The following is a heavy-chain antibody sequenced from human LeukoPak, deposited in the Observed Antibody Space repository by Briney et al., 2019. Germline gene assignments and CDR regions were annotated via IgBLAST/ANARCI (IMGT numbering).Heavy chain of an antibody. CDR2: ISSTSTHL. Sequence: GGSLRLSCAASGFTFSTYTMNWVRQAPGEGLEWVSSISSTSTHLDYADSVKGRFTISRDNTENSLFLQMNSLTAEDTAVYYCARKWGDSSGYSQHWGQGTLVTVSS. J-gene: IGHJ1*01. V-gene: IGHV3-21*01. CDR3: ARKWGDSSGYSQH. D-gene: IGHD6-25*01. CDR1: GFTFSTYT.